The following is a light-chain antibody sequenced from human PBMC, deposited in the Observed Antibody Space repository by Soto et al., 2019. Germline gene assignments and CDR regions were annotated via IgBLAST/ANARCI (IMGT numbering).Light chain of an antibody. CDR1: QSIGSW. CDR3: QRFYIFPYT. CDR2: TAS. Sequence: DIQLTQSPSTLSASVGDRVTITCRASQSIGSWLAWYQQTPGQAPKLLIYTASHLHSGVPSRFSGSEFGTEFTLTISSLQPDDFATYYCQRFYIFPYTFGQGTKVEIK. V-gene: IGKV1-5*03. J-gene: IGKJ2*01.